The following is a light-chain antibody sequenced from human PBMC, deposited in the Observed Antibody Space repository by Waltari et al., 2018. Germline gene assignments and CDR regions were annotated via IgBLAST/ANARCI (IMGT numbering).Light chain of an antibody. CDR1: SSNIGSFD. J-gene: IGLJ2*01. CDR3: GTWDSNLRSAV. V-gene: IGLV1-51*02. CDR2: QSN. Sequence: QSVLTQPPSVSAAPGQDVTITCSGSSSNIGSFDVPCYQQFPGTAPKLLISQSNQRPSEIPDRFSGSKSGTSATLGITGLQTGDEADYYCGTWDSNLRSAVFGGGTKVTVL.